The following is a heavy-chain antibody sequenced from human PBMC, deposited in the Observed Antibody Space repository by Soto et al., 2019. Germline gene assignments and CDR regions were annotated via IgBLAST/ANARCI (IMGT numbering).Heavy chain of an antibody. D-gene: IGHD1-1*01. V-gene: IGHV3-23*01. J-gene: IGHJ4*02. CDR3: AKSLSASPNYFFDS. CDR2: ISGSGGIT. Sequence: RGSLRLSCAASGFPFSSYAMTWVRQTPGKGLEWVSGISGSGGITYYADSVKGRFTISRDNSNNTLFLQMHSLRADDTAVYYCAKSLSASPNYFFDSWGQGTLVTVSS. CDR1: GFPFSSYA.